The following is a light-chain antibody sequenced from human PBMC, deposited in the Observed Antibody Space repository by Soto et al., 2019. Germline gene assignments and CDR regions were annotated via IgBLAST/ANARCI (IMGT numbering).Light chain of an antibody. V-gene: IGKV3-15*01. CDR3: QQFNNWPHT. CDR2: GAS. CDR1: QSVSSN. Sequence: VLTQSPATLSVSPGERATLSCRASQSVSSNLAWYQQKPGQAPRLLIYGASTRATGIPARFSGSGSGTEYTLTISNLQAEDFAVYYCQQFNNWPHTFGQGTRLEIK. J-gene: IGKJ5*01.